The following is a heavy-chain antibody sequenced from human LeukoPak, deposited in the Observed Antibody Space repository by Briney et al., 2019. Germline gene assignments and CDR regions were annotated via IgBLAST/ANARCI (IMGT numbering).Heavy chain of an antibody. J-gene: IGHJ4*02. CDR1: GFTVSSNY. Sequence: GGSLRLSCAASGFTVSSNYMSWVRQAPGKGLEWVSVIYSGGSTYYADSVKGRFTISRDNSKNTLYLQMNSLRAEDTAVYYCARGPLDLLIPLTSFDYWGQGTLVTVSS. D-gene: IGHD2/OR15-2a*01. CDR2: IYSGGST. V-gene: IGHV3-53*01. CDR3: ARGPLDLLIPLTSFDY.